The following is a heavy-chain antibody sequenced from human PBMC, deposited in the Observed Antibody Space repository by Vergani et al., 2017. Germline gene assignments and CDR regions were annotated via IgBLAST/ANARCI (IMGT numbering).Heavy chain of an antibody. V-gene: IGHV3-21*01. Sequence: EVQLVESGGGLVKPGGSLRLSCAASGFTFSSYSMNWVRQAPGKGLEWVSSISSSSSYIYYADSVKGRFTISRDNAKNSLYLQMNSLRAEDTAVYYCARKQQWLVNYYYYYGMDVWGQGTTVTVYS. CDR3: ARKQQWLVNYYYYYGMDV. D-gene: IGHD6-19*01. CDR1: GFTFSSYS. J-gene: IGHJ6*02. CDR2: ISSSSSYI.